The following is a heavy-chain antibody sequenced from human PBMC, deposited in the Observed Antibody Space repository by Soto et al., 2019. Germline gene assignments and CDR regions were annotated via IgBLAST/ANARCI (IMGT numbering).Heavy chain of an antibody. CDR1: GFTFSRYW. D-gene: IGHD4-17*01. V-gene: IGHV3-74*01. CDR2: ITNDGRST. Sequence: EVQLVESGGGLVQPGESLRLSCAASGFTFSRYWMHWVRQGPGKGLVWVARITNDGRSTGYADSVTGRFTISRDNAKNTLDLQLNSLRAEDTAVYYCARYGDGDYPVDYWGQGTLVTVSS. J-gene: IGHJ4*02. CDR3: ARYGDGDYPVDY.